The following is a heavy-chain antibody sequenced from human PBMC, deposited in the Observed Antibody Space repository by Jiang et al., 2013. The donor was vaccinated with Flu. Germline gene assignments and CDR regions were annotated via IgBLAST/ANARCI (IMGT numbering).Heavy chain of an antibody. CDR3: ATGRNCNGGRCFSSFDY. Sequence: GAEVKKPGESLKISCKGSGYSFTNYWIGWVRQMPGKGLEWMGIIYPGDSETRYSPSLQGQVTISVDKSITTAYLQWSSLRASDTAMYYCATGRNCNGGRCFSSFDYWGQGTLVTVSS. V-gene: IGHV5-51*03. D-gene: IGHD2-15*01. J-gene: IGHJ4*02. CDR2: IYPGDSET. CDR1: GYSFTNYW.